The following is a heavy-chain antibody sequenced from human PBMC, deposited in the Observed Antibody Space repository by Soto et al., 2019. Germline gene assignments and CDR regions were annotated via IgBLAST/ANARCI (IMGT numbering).Heavy chain of an antibody. Sequence: QVQLVQSGAEVKKPGASVKVSCKASGYTFINYDINWVRQATGQGLEWMGWMNPNGGRTGYAQKFQGRGTMTRNTSIPTAYMELSGLRFEDTAVYYCARRIASAGTWWFDPWGPGTLVTVSS. CDR2: MNPNGGRT. V-gene: IGHV1-8*01. D-gene: IGHD6-13*01. J-gene: IGHJ5*02. CDR1: GYTFINYD. CDR3: ARRIASAGTWWFDP.